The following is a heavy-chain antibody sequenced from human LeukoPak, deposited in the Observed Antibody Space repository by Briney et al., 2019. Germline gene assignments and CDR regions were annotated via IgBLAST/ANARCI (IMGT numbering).Heavy chain of an antibody. CDR3: AGHPKTTVVTPGFYYYYGMDV. Sequence: SETLSLTCTVSGGSISSYYWSWIRQPPGKGLEWIGYIYYSGSTNYNPSLKSRVTISVDTSKNQFSLKLSSVTAADTAVYYCAGHPKTTVVTPGFYYYYGMDVWGQGTTVTVSS. D-gene: IGHD4-23*01. CDR1: GGSISSYY. V-gene: IGHV4-59*01. J-gene: IGHJ6*02. CDR2: IYYSGST.